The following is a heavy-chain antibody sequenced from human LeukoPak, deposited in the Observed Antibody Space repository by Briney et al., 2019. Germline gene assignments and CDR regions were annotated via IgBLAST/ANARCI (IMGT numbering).Heavy chain of an antibody. CDR3: ARRVVVAAKDYYYYYMDV. CDR1: GGSISSYY. J-gene: IGHJ6*03. V-gene: IGHV4-59*08. Sequence: SETLSLTCTVPGGSISSYYWSWIRQPPGKGLEWIGYIYYSGSTNYNPSLKSRVTISVDTSKNQFSLKLSSVTAADTAVYYCARRVVVAAKDYYYYYMDVWGKGTTVTVSS. D-gene: IGHD2-15*01. CDR2: IYYSGST.